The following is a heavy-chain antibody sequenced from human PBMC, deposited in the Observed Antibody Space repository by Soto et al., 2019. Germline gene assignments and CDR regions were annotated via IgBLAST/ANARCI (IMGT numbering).Heavy chain of an antibody. D-gene: IGHD7-27*01. J-gene: IGHJ4*02. Sequence: GGPLRLSCAASGFSSRISPMHWVRQAPGKGPEWVALISNDRTNNFYADSVKGRFPISRDNSKSTLYLQVDSLRPEDAAVYYCARDPKTSGGQHWAFNYFDSWGQGTLVTVSS. CDR2: ISNDRTNN. V-gene: IGHV3-30-3*01. CDR1: GFSSRISP. CDR3: ARDPKTSGGQHWAFNYFDS.